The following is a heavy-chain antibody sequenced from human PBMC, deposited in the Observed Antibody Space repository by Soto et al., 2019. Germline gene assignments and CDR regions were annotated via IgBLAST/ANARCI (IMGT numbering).Heavy chain of an antibody. CDR1: GFTFSSYS. CDR2: ISSSSSYI. D-gene: IGHD2-15*01. J-gene: IGHJ6*02. Sequence: GGSLRLSCAASGFTFSSYSMNWVRQAPGKGLEWVSSISSSSSYIYYADSVKGRFTISRDNTKNSLYLQMNSLRAEDTAVYYCARHVTLYGGNAQTYYGMDVWGQGTTVTVSS. V-gene: IGHV3-21*01. CDR3: ARHVTLYGGNAQTYYGMDV.